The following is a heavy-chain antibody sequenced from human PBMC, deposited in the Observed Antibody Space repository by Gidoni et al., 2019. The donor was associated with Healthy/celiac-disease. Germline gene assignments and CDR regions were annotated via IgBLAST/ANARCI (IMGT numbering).Heavy chain of an antibody. CDR3: TTEGSSSWYRWFDP. D-gene: IGHD6-13*01. CDR2: IKSKTDGGTT. J-gene: IGHJ5*02. Sequence: EVQLVESGGGLVKPGGSLSLSCAALGSIFSNAWMSWVRQAPGKGLEWVGRIKSKTDGGTTDYAAPVKGRFTISRDDSKNTLYLQMNSLKTEDTAVYYCTTEGSSSWYRWFDPWGQGTLVTVSS. CDR1: GSIFSNAW. V-gene: IGHV3-15*01.